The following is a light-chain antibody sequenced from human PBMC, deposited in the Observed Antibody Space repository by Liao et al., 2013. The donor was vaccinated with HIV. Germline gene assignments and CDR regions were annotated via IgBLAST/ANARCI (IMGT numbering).Light chain of an antibody. Sequence: SYELTQPPSVSVSPGQTASITCSGDKLGDKYACWYQQKPGQSPVLVIYQDSKRPSGIPERFSGSNSGNTATLTISGTQAMDEADYYCQAWDRYTGVFGTGTKVTVL. J-gene: IGLJ1*01. CDR2: QDS. CDR3: QAWDRYTGV. CDR1: KLGDKY. V-gene: IGLV3-1*01.